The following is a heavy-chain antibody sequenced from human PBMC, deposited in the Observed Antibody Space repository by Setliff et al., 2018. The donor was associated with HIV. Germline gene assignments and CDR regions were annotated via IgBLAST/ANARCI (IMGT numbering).Heavy chain of an antibody. J-gene: IGHJ3*01. CDR3: ASDYGDYGAFDV. V-gene: IGHV4-59*04. CDR2: MHYSGNT. CDR1: DGSFSSHF. Sequence: PSETLSLTCTVSDGSFSSHFWTWMRQPPGKGLEWIGYMHYSGNTYYNPSLKTRVTISIDASRNHFSLNLSSVTAADTAVYYCASDYGDYGAFDVWGQGTMVTVSS. D-gene: IGHD4-17*01.